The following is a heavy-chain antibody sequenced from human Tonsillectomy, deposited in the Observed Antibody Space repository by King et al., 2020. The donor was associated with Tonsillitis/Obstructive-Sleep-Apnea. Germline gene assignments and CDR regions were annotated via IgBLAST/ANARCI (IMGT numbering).Heavy chain of an antibody. J-gene: IGHJ5*02. CDR3: TRAATGTTLIYWFDP. D-gene: IGHD1-7*01. Sequence: VQLVESGGGLVQPGGSLRLSCAASGFTVSSNYMSWVRQAPGKGLEWVSFLYSGGSTYYADSVKGRFIISRDNSKNTLYLQMNTLRAEDTAVYYCTRAATGTTLIYWFDPWGQGTLVTVSS. CDR1: GFTVSSNY. CDR2: LYSGGST. V-gene: IGHV3-66*01.